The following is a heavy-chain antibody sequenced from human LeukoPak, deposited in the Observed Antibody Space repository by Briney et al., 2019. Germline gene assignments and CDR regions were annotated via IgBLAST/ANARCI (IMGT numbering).Heavy chain of an antibody. Sequence: GGSLRLSCAASGFTFGDYAKHWVRQAPGKGLEWVSGISWNSGSIGYADSVKGRFTISRDNAKNSLYLQMNSLRAEDTALYYCAKDSCSSTSCHFDYWGQGTLVTVSS. CDR2: ISWNSGSI. CDR1: GFTFGDYA. D-gene: IGHD2-2*01. V-gene: IGHV3-9*01. J-gene: IGHJ4*02. CDR3: AKDSCSSTSCHFDY.